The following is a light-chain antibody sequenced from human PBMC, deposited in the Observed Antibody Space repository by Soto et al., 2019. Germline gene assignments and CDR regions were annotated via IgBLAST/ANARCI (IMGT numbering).Light chain of an antibody. J-gene: IGKJ5*01. CDR3: QQRNSWPPIT. V-gene: IGKV3-11*01. CDR2: DAS. CDR1: QSVRTY. Sequence: EIVLTQPPVTLSLSPGERSTLSCRASQSVRTYLAWYQVKPGQAPRLXXYDASSRASGVPARFSGSVSGTDFTLTISSLEPEDFALYYGQQRNSWPPITFGRGTRLEIK.